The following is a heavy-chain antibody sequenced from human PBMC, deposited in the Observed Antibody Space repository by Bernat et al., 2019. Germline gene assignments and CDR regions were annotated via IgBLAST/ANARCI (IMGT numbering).Heavy chain of an antibody. CDR2: INHSGST. CDR1: GGSFSGYY. J-gene: IGHJ4*02. CDR3: ARGLLYYGSGSYYTSFFPY. D-gene: IGHD3-10*01. Sequence: QVQLQQWGAGLLKPSETLSLTCAVYGGSFSGYYWSWIRQPPGKGLEWIGEINHSGSTNYNPSLKSRVTISVDTSKNQFSLKLSSVTAADTAVYYCARGLLYYGSGSYYTSFFPYWGQGTLVTVSS. V-gene: IGHV4-34*01.